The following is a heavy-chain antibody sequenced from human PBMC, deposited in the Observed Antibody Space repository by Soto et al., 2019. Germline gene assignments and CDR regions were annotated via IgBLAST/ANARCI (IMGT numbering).Heavy chain of an antibody. CDR1: GFSLSTTGMC. V-gene: IGHV2-70*11. CDR2: IDGDDAT. J-gene: IGHJ6*02. Sequence: SGPTLVNPTQTLTLTCTFSGFSLSTTGMCVTWIRQPPGKALEWLARIDGDDATYYSTSLKTRLTISKDTSKNQVVLTMTNMDPVATATYYCARIRGTRHCVSGICSGEYSFHQYGMDVWGQGTTVTVSS. CDR3: ARIRGTRHCVSGICSGEYSFHQYGMDV. D-gene: IGHD2-8*01.